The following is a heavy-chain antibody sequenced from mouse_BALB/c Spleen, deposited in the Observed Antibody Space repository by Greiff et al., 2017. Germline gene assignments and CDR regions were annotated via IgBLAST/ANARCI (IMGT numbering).Heavy chain of an antibody. CDR3: TRDYGSDAMDY. CDR1: GYTFTSYY. J-gene: IGHJ4*01. D-gene: IGHD1-1*01. Sequence: QVQLQQSGAELVKPGASVKLSCKASGYTFTSYYMYWVKQTPGQGLEWIGEINPSNGGTNFNEKFKSKATLTVDKSSSTAYMQLSSLTSEDSAVYYCTRDYGSDAMDYWGQGTSVTVSS. V-gene: IGHV1S81*02. CDR2: INPSNGGT.